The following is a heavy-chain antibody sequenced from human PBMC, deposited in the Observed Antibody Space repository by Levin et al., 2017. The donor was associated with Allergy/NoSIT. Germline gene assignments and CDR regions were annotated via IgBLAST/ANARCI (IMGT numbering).Heavy chain of an antibody. V-gene: IGHV1-18*01. CDR2: ISAYNGNT. J-gene: IGHJ6*02. Sequence: GESLKISCKASGYTFTSYGISWVRQAPGQGLEWMGWISAYNGNTNYAQKLQGRVTMTTDTSTSTAYMELRSLRSDDTAVYYCARDSDRGLIGYYGMDVWGQGTTVTVSS. CDR3: ARDSDRGLIGYYGMDV. CDR1: GYTFTSYG. D-gene: IGHD2-21*01.